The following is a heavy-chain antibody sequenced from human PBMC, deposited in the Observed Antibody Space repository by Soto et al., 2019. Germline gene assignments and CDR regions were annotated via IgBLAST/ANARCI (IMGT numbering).Heavy chain of an antibody. D-gene: IGHD2-2*01. CDR3: ARLGGYCSSTSCYGYYGMDV. J-gene: IGHJ6*02. V-gene: IGHV4-39*01. Sequence: SETLSLTCTVSGGSISSGPYSWGWIRQPPGEGLEWIGTFHYSENTYYNQSLESRVTISVDTSKNQFSLKVTSVTAADTAVYYFARLGGYCSSTSCYGYYGMDVWGQGTTVTVSS. CDR1: GGSISSGPYS. CDR2: FHYSENT.